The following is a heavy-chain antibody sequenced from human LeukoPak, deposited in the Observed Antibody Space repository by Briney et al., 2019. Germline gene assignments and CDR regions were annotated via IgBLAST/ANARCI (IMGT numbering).Heavy chain of an antibody. D-gene: IGHD3-10*01. V-gene: IGHV1-69*05. J-gene: IGHJ5*02. Sequence: GSSVKVSCRASGGTFSSYAISWVRQAPGQGLEWMGGIIPIFGTANYAQKFQGRVTMTRNTSISTAYMELSSLRSEDTAVYYCARQTHTVLLWFGELLEGFDPWGQGTLVTVSS. CDR2: IIPIFGTA. CDR1: GGTFSSYA. CDR3: ARQTHTVLLWFGELLEGFDP.